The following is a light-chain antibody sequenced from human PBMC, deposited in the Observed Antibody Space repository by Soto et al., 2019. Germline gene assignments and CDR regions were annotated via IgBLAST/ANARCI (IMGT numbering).Light chain of an antibody. Sequence: DIQMTQSPSSLSASVGDRVTITCQASQDISDYLNWYQQKPGKATKLLIYDASNLETGVPSRFSGSGSGTDFTFTINSLQPEDNATYYCQQYDNLQLTFGGGTKVEIK. CDR1: QDISDY. CDR3: QQYDNLQLT. J-gene: IGKJ4*01. CDR2: DAS. V-gene: IGKV1-33*01.